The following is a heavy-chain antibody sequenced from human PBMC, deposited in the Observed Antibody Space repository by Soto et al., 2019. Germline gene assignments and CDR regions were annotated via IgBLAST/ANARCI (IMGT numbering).Heavy chain of an antibody. CDR1: GGSLSGYY. J-gene: IGHJ6*02. Sequence: SETLSLTCDVYGGSLSGYYWSWIRQPPGKGLEWIGEINHSGSTNYNPSLKSRVTISVDTSKNQFSLKLSSVTAADTAVYYCARVGYYDILTGYQYYYYGMDVWGQGTTVTVPS. D-gene: IGHD3-9*01. V-gene: IGHV4-34*01. CDR3: ARVGYYDILTGYQYYYYGMDV. CDR2: INHSGST.